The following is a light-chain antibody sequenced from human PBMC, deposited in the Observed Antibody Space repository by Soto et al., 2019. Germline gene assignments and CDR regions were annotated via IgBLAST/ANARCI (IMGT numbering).Light chain of an antibody. J-gene: IGLJ3*02. V-gene: IGLV2-14*03. CDR1: SSDIGAYDY. CDR3: SSYGGVSAPVL. Sequence: QSALTQPASVSGSPGQSITISCTGTSSDIGAYDYVSWYQHRPGKAPKLMIYDVSHRPSGISNRFSGSKSGNTASLTVSGLQAEDEADYYCSSYGGVSAPVLFGGGTKLTVL. CDR2: DVS.